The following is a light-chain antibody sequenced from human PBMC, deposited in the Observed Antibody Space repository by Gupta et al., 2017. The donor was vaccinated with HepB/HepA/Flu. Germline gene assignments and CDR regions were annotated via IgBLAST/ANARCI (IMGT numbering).Light chain of an antibody. CDR1: SNNVGNQD. Sequence: IISCPGSSNNVGNQDASWHQQHPGPTPKLLIYKNDQRPSGVPDRFSGSKSGNTASLAISGLRPEDEADYYCAAWDDSLGAYVFGTGTKVTVL. J-gene: IGLJ1*01. V-gene: IGLV1-47*01. CDR3: AAWDDSLGAYV. CDR2: KND.